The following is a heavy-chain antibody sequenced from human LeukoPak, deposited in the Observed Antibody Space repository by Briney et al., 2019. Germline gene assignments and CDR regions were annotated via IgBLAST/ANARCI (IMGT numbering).Heavy chain of an antibody. CDR3: ARDTYYYGSGSYFPSDYYYGMDV. J-gene: IGHJ6*02. CDR2: IWYDGSNK. Sequence: GGSLRLSCAASGFTFSSYGMHWVRQAPGKGLEWVAVIWYDGSNKYYADSVKGRFTISRDNSKNTLYLQMNSLRAEDTAVYYCARDTYYYGSGSYFPSDYYYGMDVWGQGTTVTVSS. V-gene: IGHV3-33*01. D-gene: IGHD3-10*01. CDR1: GFTFSSYG.